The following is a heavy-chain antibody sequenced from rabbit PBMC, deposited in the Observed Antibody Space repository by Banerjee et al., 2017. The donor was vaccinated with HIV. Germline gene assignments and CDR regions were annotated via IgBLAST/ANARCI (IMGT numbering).Heavy chain of an antibody. V-gene: IGHV1S43*01. Sequence: QSLEESGGGLVQPEGSLTLTCTASGFSFSSSYYMCWVRQAPGKGLELIACIVTSTGSTWYASWVNGRFTISRSTSLNTVTLQMTSLTAADTATYFCGRSADDYGGAIDPWGPGTLVTVS. D-gene: IGHD2-1*01. CDR1: GFSFSSSYY. CDR3: GRSADDYGGAIDP. CDR2: IVTSTGST. J-gene: IGHJ2*01.